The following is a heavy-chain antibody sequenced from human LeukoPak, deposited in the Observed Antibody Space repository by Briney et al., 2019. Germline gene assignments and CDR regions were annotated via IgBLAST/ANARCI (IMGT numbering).Heavy chain of an antibody. CDR3: ARAGFTVTYFDY. J-gene: IGHJ4*02. Sequence: SETLSLTCTVSGGSVSSSSYYWSRIRQPPGKGLEWLGYIYYSGSTNYNPSLKSRVTISVDTSKNQFSLNLRSVTAADTAVYYCARAGFTVTYFDYWGQGTPVTVSS. CDR1: GGSVSSSSYY. D-gene: IGHD4-17*01. V-gene: IGHV4-61*01. CDR2: IYYSGST.